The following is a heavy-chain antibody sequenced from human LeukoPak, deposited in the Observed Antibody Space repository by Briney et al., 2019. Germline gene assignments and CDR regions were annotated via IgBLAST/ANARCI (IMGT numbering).Heavy chain of an antibody. CDR3: ARGYYDSSGFNYYYYMDV. D-gene: IGHD3-22*01. Sequence: ASVKVSCKASGYTFTSYGISWVRQAPGQGLEWMGWISAYNGNTNYAQKLQGRVTMTTDTSTSTAYMELRSLRSEDTAVYYCARGYYDSSGFNYYYYMDVWGKGTTVTISS. CDR1: GYTFTSYG. J-gene: IGHJ6*03. CDR2: ISAYNGNT. V-gene: IGHV1-18*01.